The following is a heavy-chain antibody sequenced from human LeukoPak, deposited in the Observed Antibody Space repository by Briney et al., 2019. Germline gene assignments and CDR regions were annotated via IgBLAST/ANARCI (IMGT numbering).Heavy chain of an antibody. Sequence: ASVKVSCKASGYTFTSYGISWVRQAPGQGLEWMGWISAYNGNTNYAQKLQGRVTITRNTSISTTYMELSSLRSEDTAVYYCARSESSGWYGGVYYYYMDVWGKGTTVTVSS. J-gene: IGHJ6*03. CDR2: ISAYNGNT. V-gene: IGHV1-18*01. CDR3: ARSESSGWYGGVYYYYMDV. CDR1: GYTFTSYG. D-gene: IGHD6-19*01.